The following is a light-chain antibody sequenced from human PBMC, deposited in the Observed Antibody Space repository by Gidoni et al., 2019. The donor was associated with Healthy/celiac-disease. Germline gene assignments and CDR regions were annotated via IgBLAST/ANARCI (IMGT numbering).Light chain of an antibody. CDR2: AAA. CDR3: QQYYSYPFT. CDR1: QCISSY. J-gene: IGKJ3*01. Sequence: AIRMTQSPSSFSASTGDRFTITCRASQCISSYLAWYQQKPVKAPKLLIYAAANLQSGVPSRFSGSGSGTDFNLNISYLQSEDFATYYCQQYYSYPFTFGPGTKVDIK. V-gene: IGKV1-8*01.